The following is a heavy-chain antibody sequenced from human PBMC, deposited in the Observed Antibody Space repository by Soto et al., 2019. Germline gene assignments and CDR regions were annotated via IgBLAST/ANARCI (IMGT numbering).Heavy chain of an antibody. D-gene: IGHD6-19*01. Sequence: QVQLQESGPGLVKPSETLSLTCTVSGGSVSSGSYYWSWLRQPPGKGLEWIGKIYYSGSTNYNPSLKSRVHVSVEASKNQLSLKLSSVTAADAAVYYCARAHSSGRIFDHWGQGTLVTVPS. J-gene: IGHJ4*02. V-gene: IGHV4-61*01. CDR1: GGSVSSGSYY. CDR2: IYYSGST. CDR3: ARAHSSGRIFDH.